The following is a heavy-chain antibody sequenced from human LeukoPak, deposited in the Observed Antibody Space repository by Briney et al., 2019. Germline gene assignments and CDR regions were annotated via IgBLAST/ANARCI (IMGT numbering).Heavy chain of an antibody. CDR2: ISGSGGST. V-gene: IGHV3-23*01. D-gene: IGHD6-19*01. Sequence: GGSLRLSCAASRFTFSSYAMSWVRQAPGKGLEWVSAISGSGGSTYYADSVKGRFTISRDNSKNTLYLQMNSLRAEDTAVYYCAKDMLREVAGTHYYYYGMDVWGQGTTVTVSS. J-gene: IGHJ6*02. CDR1: RFTFSSYA. CDR3: AKDMLREVAGTHYYYYGMDV.